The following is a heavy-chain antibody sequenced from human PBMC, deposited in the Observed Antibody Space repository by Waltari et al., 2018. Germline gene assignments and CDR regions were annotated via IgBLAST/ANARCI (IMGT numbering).Heavy chain of an antibody. Sequence: EVQVVESGGGLVQPGGYLRLSCAASGFTFSNYWMDWVRQAPGKGLEWVANIKQDGSEKNYVDSVKGRFTIFRDNTKNSLYLQMNSLRAEDTAVYYCSKSLDVWGPGTTVTVSS. V-gene: IGHV3-7*01. CDR2: IKQDGSEK. CDR1: GFTFSNYW. CDR3: SKSLDV. J-gene: IGHJ6*02.